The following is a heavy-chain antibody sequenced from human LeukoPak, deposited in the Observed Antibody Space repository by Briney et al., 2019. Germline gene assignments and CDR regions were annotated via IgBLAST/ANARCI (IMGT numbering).Heavy chain of an antibody. J-gene: IGHJ2*01. D-gene: IGHD3-10*01. CDR2: IYHSGST. Sequence: KTSETLSLTCTVSGGSISSGGYFWSWIRQPPGKGLEWIGYIYHSGSTYYNPSLKSRVTISVDRSKNQFSLKLSSVTAADTAVYYCARGRGYFDLWGRGTLVTVSS. CDR3: ARGRGYFDL. V-gene: IGHV4-30-2*01. CDR1: GGSISSGGYF.